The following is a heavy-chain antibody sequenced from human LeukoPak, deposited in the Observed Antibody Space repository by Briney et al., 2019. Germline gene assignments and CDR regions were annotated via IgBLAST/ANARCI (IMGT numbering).Heavy chain of an antibody. CDR2: IRSDGGSS. CDR3: ATGGSGYIFH. Sequence: PGASLRLSCAASGFTFSSYFWMHWVRQAPGKGLVWVSRIRSDGGSSTYADSVKGRFTISRDNAKNTLYLQMNTLRTEDTAVYYCATGGSGYIFHWGQGTLVTVSS. V-gene: IGHV3-74*01. J-gene: IGHJ4*02. CDR1: GFTFSSYFW. D-gene: IGHD5-18*01.